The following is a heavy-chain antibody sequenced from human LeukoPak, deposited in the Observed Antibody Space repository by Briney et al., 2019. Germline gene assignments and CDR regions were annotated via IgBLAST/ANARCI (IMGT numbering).Heavy chain of an antibody. D-gene: IGHD4-17*01. V-gene: IGHV4-39*01. CDR2: IYYSGST. J-gene: IGHJ5*02. CDR1: GGSISNGGYY. Sequence: SETLSLTCTVSGGSISNGGYYWGWIRQPPGKGLEWIGSIYYSGSTYYKPSLKSRVTMSVDTSKNQFSLKLSSVTAADTAVYYCARQLYGDFVNWFDPWGQGTLVTVSS. CDR3: ARQLYGDFVNWFDP.